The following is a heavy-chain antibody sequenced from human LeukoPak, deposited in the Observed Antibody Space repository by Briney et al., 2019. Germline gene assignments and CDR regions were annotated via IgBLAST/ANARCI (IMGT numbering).Heavy chain of an antibody. CDR1: GGSFSGYY. J-gene: IGHJ4*02. Sequence: PSETLSLTCAVYGGSFSGYYWSWIRQPPGKGLEWIGEINHSGSTNYNPSLKSRVTISVDTSKNQFSLKLSSVTAADTAVYYCARGEFYYDFWSGYCTSLHYFDYWGQGTLVTVSS. D-gene: IGHD3-3*01. CDR2: INHSGST. V-gene: IGHV4-34*01. CDR3: ARGEFYYDFWSGYCTSLHYFDY.